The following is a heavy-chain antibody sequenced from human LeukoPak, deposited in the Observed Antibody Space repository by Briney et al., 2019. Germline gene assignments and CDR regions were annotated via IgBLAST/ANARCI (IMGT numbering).Heavy chain of an antibody. CDR1: GFTVSSNY. CDR2: IYSGGST. J-gene: IGHJ6*03. CDR3: ARELREMVTPNLYYYMDV. Sequence: GGSLRLSCAASGFTVSSNYMSWVRQAPGKGLEWVSVIYSGGSTYYADSVKGRFTISRDNSKNTLYLQMNSLRAEDTAVYYCARELREMVTPNLYYYMDVWGKGTTATVSS. D-gene: IGHD5-18*01. V-gene: IGHV3-53*01.